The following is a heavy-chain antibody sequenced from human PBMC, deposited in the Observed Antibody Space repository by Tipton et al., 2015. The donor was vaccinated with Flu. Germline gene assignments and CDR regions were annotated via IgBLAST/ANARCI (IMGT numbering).Heavy chain of an antibody. CDR2: MYVSGST. V-gene: IGHV4-4*07. J-gene: IGHJ4*02. CDR1: GGSMSSFY. D-gene: IGHD3-10*01. CDR3: ARGSGSGTDVTFYF. Sequence: GSLRLSCTVPGGSMSSFYWTWIRQPAGKGLEWIGRMYVSGSTKYNPSLKSRVTMSVDTSKNQFSLKLSSVTAADTAVYYCARGSGSGTDVTFYFWGQGTLVTVSS.